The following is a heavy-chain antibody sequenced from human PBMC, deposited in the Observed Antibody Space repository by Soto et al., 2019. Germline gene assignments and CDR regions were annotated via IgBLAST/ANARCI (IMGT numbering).Heavy chain of an antibody. CDR1: GFTLSNAW. CDR3: TTGYIGYDDYGMDV. V-gene: IGHV3-15*01. D-gene: IGHD5-12*01. J-gene: IGHJ6*02. CDR2: IKSKIDGGTT. Sequence: EVQLVESGGGLGKPGGSLRLSCAASGFTLSNAWMNWVRQGPGKGLEWVGRIKSKIDGGTTDYAAPVKGRFTISRDDSKNTLYLQMTSLKTEDTAVYYCTTGYIGYDDYGMDVWGQGTTVTVSS.